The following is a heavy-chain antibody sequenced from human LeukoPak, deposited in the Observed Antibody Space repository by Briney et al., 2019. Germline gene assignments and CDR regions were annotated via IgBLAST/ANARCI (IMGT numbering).Heavy chain of an antibody. D-gene: IGHD6-13*01. V-gene: IGHV4-39*07. CDR3: ARGVKLLYSSSWYYFDY. CDR1: GGSISSSSYY. CDR2: IYYSGST. Sequence: SETLSLTCTVSGGSISSSSYYWGWIRQPPGKGLEWIGSIYYSGSTYYNPSLKSRVTISVDTSKNQFSLKLSSVTAADTAVYYCARGVKLLYSSSWYYFDYWGQGTLVTVSS. J-gene: IGHJ4*02.